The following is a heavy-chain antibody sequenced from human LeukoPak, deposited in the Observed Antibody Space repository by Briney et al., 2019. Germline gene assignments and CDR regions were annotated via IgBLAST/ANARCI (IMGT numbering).Heavy chain of an antibody. CDR3: AKAPSYYDFWSGYYPPFDY. D-gene: IGHD3-3*01. CDR2: ISGSGGST. Sequence: GGSLRLSCAASGFIFSSYAMSWVRQAPGKGLEWVSAISGSGGSTYYADSVKGRFTISRDNSKNTLYLQMNSLRAEDTAVYYCAKAPSYYDFWSGYYPPFDYWGQGTLVTVSS. J-gene: IGHJ4*02. CDR1: GFIFSSYA. V-gene: IGHV3-23*01.